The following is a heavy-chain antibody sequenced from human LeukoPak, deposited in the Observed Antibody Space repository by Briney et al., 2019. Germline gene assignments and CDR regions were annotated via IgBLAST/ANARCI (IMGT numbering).Heavy chain of an antibody. CDR1: GFTFSTDV. D-gene: IGHD3-10*01. CDR3: AKVSGRIQIWPQPFGDGMDV. Sequence: PGGSLRLSCAASGFTFSTDVMSWVRQAPGKGLECVSAISGSGGNTYYADSVKGRFTISRDNSKNMLYLQMNSLSAEDTAVYYCAKVSGRIQIWPQPFGDGMDVWGQGTTVTVSS. J-gene: IGHJ6*02. CDR2: ISGSGGNT. V-gene: IGHV3-23*01.